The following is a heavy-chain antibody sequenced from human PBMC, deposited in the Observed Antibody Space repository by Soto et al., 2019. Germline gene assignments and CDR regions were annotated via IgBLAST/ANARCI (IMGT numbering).Heavy chain of an antibody. CDR2: IYYSGST. Sequence: PSETLSLTCTVSGGSISSSSYYWGWIRQPPGKGLEWIGSIYYSGSTHYNPSLKSRVTISVDTSKNQFSLKLSSVTAADTAVYYCARQRRSPGYCSGGSCYFFDYWGQGTLVTVSS. D-gene: IGHD2-15*01. CDR1: GGSISSSSYY. CDR3: ARQRRSPGYCSGGSCYFFDY. J-gene: IGHJ4*02. V-gene: IGHV4-39*01.